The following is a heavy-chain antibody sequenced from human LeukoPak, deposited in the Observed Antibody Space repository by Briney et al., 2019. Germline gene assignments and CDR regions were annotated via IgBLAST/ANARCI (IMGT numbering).Heavy chain of an antibody. CDR1: GGSFSGYY. CDR2: INHSGST. Sequence: SETLSLTCAVYGGSFSGYYWSWIRQPPGKGLEWIGEINHSGSTNYNPSLKSRVTISVDTSKNQFSLKLSSVTAADTAVYYCARAADYYYYYMDVWGKGTTVTVSS. J-gene: IGHJ6*03. V-gene: IGHV4-34*01. CDR3: ARAADYYYYYMDV.